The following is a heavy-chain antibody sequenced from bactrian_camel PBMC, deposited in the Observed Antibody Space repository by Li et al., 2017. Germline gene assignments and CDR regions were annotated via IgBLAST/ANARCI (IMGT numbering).Heavy chain of an antibody. CDR1: GYTLSTPC. J-gene: IGHJ4*01. Sequence: QLVESGGGSVQAGGSLKLSCAASGYTLSTPCMAWVRQPPGKGLEWVSSIGYGGGITYYADSVKGQFTISRDNAKNTVYLQMNSLKPEDTAVYYCVRDLAVYGINWFFHYWGQGTQVTVS. CDR2: IGYGGGIT. CDR3: VRDLAVYGINWFFHY. D-gene: IGHD6*01. V-gene: IGHV3S25*01.